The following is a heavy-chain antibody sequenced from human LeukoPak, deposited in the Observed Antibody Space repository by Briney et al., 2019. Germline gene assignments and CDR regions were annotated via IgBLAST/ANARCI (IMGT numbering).Heavy chain of an antibody. Sequence: SETLSLTCTVSGYSISSGYYWGWIRQPPGKGLEWIGSLYHSGNSYYNPSLKSRATISVDTSKNHFSLKLRSVTAADTAVYYCALSIAVGDYFDYWGQGTLVTVSS. CDR1: GYSISSGYY. J-gene: IGHJ4*02. D-gene: IGHD6-19*01. CDR3: ALSIAVGDYFDY. CDR2: LYHSGNS. V-gene: IGHV4-38-2*02.